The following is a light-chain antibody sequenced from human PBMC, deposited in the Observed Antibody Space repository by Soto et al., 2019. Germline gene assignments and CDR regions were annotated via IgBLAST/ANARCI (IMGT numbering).Light chain of an antibody. V-gene: IGLV1-40*01. CDR1: SSNIGAGYD. Sequence: QSVLPQPPSVSGAPGQRVTISCTGSSSNIGAGYDVHWYQQFPGTAPKLLIYGNSNRPSGVPDRFSGSKSGTSASLAITGLQAEDEADYYCQSYDSSLSGVFGSGTKFTVL. CDR3: QSYDSSLSGV. CDR2: GNS. J-gene: IGLJ1*01.